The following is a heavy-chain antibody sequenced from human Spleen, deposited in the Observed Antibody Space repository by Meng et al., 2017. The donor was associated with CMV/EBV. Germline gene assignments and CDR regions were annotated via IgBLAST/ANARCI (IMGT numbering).Heavy chain of an antibody. Sequence: CSVYGGPFSGACWTWSRQPPGKGLEWIGEINHSGRTNYNPSLKSRVTISEDTSKNQFSLRLSSVTAADTAVYFCARGARGYSSSWFQSWGQGTLVPSPQ. V-gene: IGHV4-34*01. CDR3: ARGARGYSSSWFQS. J-gene: IGHJ5*01. CDR2: INHSGRT. D-gene: IGHD6-13*01. CDR1: GGPFSGAC.